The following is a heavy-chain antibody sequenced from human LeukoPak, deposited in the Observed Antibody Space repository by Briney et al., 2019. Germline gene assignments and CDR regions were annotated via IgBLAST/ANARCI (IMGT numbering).Heavy chain of an antibody. J-gene: IGHJ5*02. CDR1: GGSFSGYY. V-gene: IGHV4-34*01. CDR3: ARGLLFSWFDP. CDR2: INHSGST. Sequence: SETLSLTCAVYGGSFSGYYWSWIRQPPGKGLEWIGEINHSGSTNYNPSLKSRVTISADTSKNQFSLKLSSVTAADTAVYYCARGLLFSWFDPWGQGTLVTVSS. D-gene: IGHD2-21*02.